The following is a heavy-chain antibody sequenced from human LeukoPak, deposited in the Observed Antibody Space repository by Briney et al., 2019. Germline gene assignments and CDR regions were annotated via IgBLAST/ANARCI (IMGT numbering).Heavy chain of an antibody. CDR3: ARGPSYQGGFDI. CDR2: ISSGTSNI. CDR1: GFTFSSYE. V-gene: IGHV3-48*03. D-gene: IGHD2-15*01. Sequence: GGSLRPSCAASGFTFSSYEMNWVRQAPGKGLEWVSYISSGTSNIYYADSVKGRFTISRDNTKKSLYLQMNGLRVEDTAVYFCARGPSYQGGFDIWGRGTMVTVSS. J-gene: IGHJ3*02.